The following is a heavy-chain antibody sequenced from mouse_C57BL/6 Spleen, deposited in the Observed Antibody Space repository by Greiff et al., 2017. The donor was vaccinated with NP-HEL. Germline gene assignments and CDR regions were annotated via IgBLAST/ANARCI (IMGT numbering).Heavy chain of an antibody. V-gene: IGHV2-2*01. Sequence: VQLQESGPGLVQPSQSLSITCTVSGFSLTSYGVHWVRQSPGKGLEWLGVIWSGGSTDYNAAFISRLSISKDNSKSQVFFKMNSLQADDTAIYYCARKGGDGYYWYFDVWGTGTTVTVSS. CDR1: GFSLTSYG. CDR2: IWSGGST. CDR3: ARKGGDGYYWYFDV. D-gene: IGHD2-3*01. J-gene: IGHJ1*03.